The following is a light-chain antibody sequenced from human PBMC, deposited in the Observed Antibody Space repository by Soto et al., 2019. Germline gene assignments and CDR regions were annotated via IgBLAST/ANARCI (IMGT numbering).Light chain of an antibody. CDR3: QHYGISPVT. J-gene: IGKJ5*01. CDR1: QTVGGH. V-gene: IGKV3-11*01. Sequence: VLTQSRSTLSLSPGGRSTLACRASQTVGGHFAWYQQKPGQAPRILISETSNRATGIPGRFSGSGYGTDVNLTISSLETEDFALYYCQHYGISPVTFGQGTRLEIK. CDR2: ETS.